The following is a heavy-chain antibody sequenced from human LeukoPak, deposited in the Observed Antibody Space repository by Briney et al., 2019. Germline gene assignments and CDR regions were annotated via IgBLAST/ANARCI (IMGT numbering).Heavy chain of an antibody. D-gene: IGHD2-15*01. Sequence: GGSLRLSCAASGFTFSSYAMSWVRQAPGKGLEWVSAISGSGGSTYYADSVKGRFTISRDNSKNTLYLQMNSLRAEDTAVYYCAKKVADIVVVVAAWYFDLWGRGTMVTVSS. J-gene: IGHJ2*01. CDR2: ISGSGGST. CDR1: GFTFSSYA. V-gene: IGHV3-23*01. CDR3: AKKVADIVVVVAAWYFDL.